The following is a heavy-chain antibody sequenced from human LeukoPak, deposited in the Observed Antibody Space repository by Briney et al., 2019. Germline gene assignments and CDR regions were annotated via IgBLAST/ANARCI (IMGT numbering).Heavy chain of an antibody. CDR3: ARGLYRYFDL. Sequence: PSQTLSLTCAISGDXVSSNSATWNWIRQSPSRGLEWLGRTYYRSKWDNDYAVSVKSRMTINPDTSKNQFSLQLNSATPEDTAVYYCARGLYRYFDLWGRGTLVTVSS. J-gene: IGHJ2*01. CDR1: GDXVSSNSAT. V-gene: IGHV6-1*01. CDR2: TYYRSKWDN.